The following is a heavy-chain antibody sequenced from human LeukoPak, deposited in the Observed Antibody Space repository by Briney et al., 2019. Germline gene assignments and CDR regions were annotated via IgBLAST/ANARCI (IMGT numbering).Heavy chain of an antibody. D-gene: IGHD3-10*01. V-gene: IGHV3-30*03. CDR2: ISYDGSNK. Sequence: PGGSLRLSCAASGFTFSSYGMHWVRQAPGKGLEWVAVISYDGSNKYYGDSVKGRFTISRDNAKNSLYLKMNSLRAEDTAVYYCARDLVVRGVIIDWYFDLWGRGTLVTVSS. CDR3: ARDLVVRGVIIDWYFDL. J-gene: IGHJ2*01. CDR1: GFTFSSYG.